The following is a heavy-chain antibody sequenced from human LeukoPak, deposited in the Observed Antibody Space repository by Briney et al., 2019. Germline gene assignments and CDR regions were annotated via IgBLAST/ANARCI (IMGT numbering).Heavy chain of an antibody. Sequence: ASVKVSCKASGYTFTSYGISWVRQAPGQGLEWMGWISAYNGNTNYAQKLQGRVTMTTDTSTSTAYMELRSLRSDDTAVYYCARSIRYDSSGYYCDYWGQGTLVTVSS. CDR3: ARSIRYDSSGYYCDY. CDR2: ISAYNGNT. J-gene: IGHJ4*02. D-gene: IGHD3-22*01. V-gene: IGHV1-18*01. CDR1: GYTFTSYG.